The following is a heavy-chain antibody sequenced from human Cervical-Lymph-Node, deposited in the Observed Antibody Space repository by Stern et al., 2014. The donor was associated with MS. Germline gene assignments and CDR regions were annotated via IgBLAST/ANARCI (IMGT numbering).Heavy chain of an antibody. V-gene: IGHV2-5*02. D-gene: IGHD3-9*01. CDR3: ARQGNVDWSPHSYYVMDV. CDR2: IYSDEDK. J-gene: IGHJ6*02. Sequence: QVTLRESGPTLVKPTETLTLTCSLSGFSIRTSGVGVGWIRQPPGKALEXLGLIYSDEDKRYSPSLKSRLTVSQDTSKNQVVLTMTNMDPVDTATYYCARQGNVDWSPHSYYVMDVWGQGTTVTVTS. CDR1: GFSIRTSGVG.